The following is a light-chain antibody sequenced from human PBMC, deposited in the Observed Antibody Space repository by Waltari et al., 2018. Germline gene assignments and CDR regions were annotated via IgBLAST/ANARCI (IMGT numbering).Light chain of an antibody. Sequence: SYEVTQPPSVSVSPGQTANITCSGDKLGDKYACWYQKKPGQSPVMVIYQNRKGPSGLPERFSGSNAGNTANLTISGTQAMDEADYYCQAWDISTDVVFGGGTKLTVL. V-gene: IGLV3-1*01. CDR1: KLGDKY. CDR2: QNR. J-gene: IGLJ2*01. CDR3: QAWDISTDVV.